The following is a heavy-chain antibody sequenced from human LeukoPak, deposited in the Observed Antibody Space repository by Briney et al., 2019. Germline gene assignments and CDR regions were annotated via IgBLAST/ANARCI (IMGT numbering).Heavy chain of an antibody. CDR2: ISYDGSNK. CDR1: GFTFSSYA. V-gene: IGHV3-30-3*01. CDR3: ARAYCGGDCYPVDY. J-gene: IGHJ4*02. Sequence: GRSLRLSCAASGFTFSSYAMHWVRQAPGKGLGWVAVISYDGSNKYYADSVKGRFTISRDNSKNTLYLQMNSLRAEDTAVYYCARAYCGGDCYPVDYWGQGTLVTVSS. D-gene: IGHD2-21*02.